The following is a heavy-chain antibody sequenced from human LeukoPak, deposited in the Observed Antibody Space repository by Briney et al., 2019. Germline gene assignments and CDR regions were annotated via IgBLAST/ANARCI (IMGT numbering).Heavy chain of an antibody. J-gene: IGHJ4*02. V-gene: IGHV3-48*01. CDR3: VRDRGSFWSGEPDY. CDR1: GFTFSSYA. Sequence: PGGALRLSCAASGFTFSSYAMSWVRQAPGKGLEWVSYITSGSTSIFYADSVKGRFIISRDNAKNSLSLQMNSLRAEDTAVYYCVRDRGSFWSGEPDYWGQGTLVTVSS. D-gene: IGHD3-3*01. CDR2: ITSGSTSI.